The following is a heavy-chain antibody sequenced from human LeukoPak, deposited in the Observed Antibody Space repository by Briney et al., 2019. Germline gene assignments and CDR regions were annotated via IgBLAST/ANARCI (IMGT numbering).Heavy chain of an antibody. CDR1: GGSISSYY. J-gene: IGHJ5*02. Sequence: SETLSLTCTVSGGSISSYYWSWLRQPPGKGLEWIGYIYTSGSTNYNPSLKSRVTMSVDTSKNQFSLKLSSVTAADTAVYYCARVGTTGTTLDPWGQGTLVTVSS. CDR3: ARVGTTGTTLDP. CDR2: IYTSGST. D-gene: IGHD1-1*01. V-gene: IGHV4-4*08.